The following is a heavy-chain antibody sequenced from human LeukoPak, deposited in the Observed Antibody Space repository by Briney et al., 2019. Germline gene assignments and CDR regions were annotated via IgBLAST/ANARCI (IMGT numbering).Heavy chain of an antibody. J-gene: IGHJ4*02. V-gene: IGHV4-59*12. Sequence: SETLSLTCTVSGGSISSYYWSWIRQPPGKGLEWIGYIYYSGSTNYNPSLKSRVTISADTSKNQFSLKLTSVTAADTAVYYCAREGGFYRPLDYSGQGILVTVSS. D-gene: IGHD3-3*01. CDR1: GGSISSYY. CDR3: AREGGFYRPLDY. CDR2: IYYSGST.